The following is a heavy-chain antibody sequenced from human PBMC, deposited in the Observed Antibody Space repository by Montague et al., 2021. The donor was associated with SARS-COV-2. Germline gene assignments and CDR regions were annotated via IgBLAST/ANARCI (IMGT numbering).Heavy chain of an antibody. CDR3: TRDDFWSGYYSS. V-gene: IGHV3-49*04. J-gene: IGHJ5*02. CDR1: GFTFGDYA. Sequence: SRRLSLAASGFTFGDYAMSWVRQAPGKGLEWVGFIRSKAYGGTTEYAASVKGRFTISRDDSKSIAYLQMNSLRTEDTAVYYCTRDDFWSGYYSSWGQGTLVTVSS. CDR2: IRSKAYGGTT. D-gene: IGHD3-3*01.